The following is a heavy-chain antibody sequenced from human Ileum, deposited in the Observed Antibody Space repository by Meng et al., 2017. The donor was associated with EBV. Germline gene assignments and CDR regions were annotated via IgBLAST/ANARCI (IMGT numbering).Heavy chain of an antibody. CDR1: GGSINGGNYY. J-gene: IGHJ4*02. CDR3: ARRRGGSGRDC. CDR2: IYYSGNT. Sequence: QVQLQESGPGLVKPSXXLXLTCAVSGGSINGGNYYWSWIRQPPGKGLEWIGYIYYSGNTYYNPSLKSRVTISVDTSKNQFSLNLNSVTATDTAVYYCARRRGGSGRDCWGQGTLVTVSS. D-gene: IGHD3-10*01. V-gene: IGHV4-30-4*01.